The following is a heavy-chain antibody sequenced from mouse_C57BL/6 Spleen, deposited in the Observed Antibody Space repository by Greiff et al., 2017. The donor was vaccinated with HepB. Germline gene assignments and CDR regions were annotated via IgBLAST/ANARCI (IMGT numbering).Heavy chain of an antibody. D-gene: IGHD2-5*01. Sequence: VQLQESGAELVRPGTSVKVSCKASGYAFTNYLIEWVKQRPGQGLEWIGVINPGSGGTNYSEKFKGKATLTADKSSSTAYMQLSSLTAEDSAVYFCARRERYSNYAMDYWGQGTSVTVSS. CDR3: ARRERYSNYAMDY. V-gene: IGHV1-54*01. CDR1: GYAFTNYL. CDR2: INPGSGGT. J-gene: IGHJ4*01.